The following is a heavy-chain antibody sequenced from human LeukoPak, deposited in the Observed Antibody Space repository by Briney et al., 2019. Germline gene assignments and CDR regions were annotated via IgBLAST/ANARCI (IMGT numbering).Heavy chain of an antibody. CDR2: IYSSGNT. CDR3: ARDLYSSRTNDAFVI. J-gene: IGHJ3*02. Sequence: SETLSLTCAVSGASISSSNYYWGWVRQSPGKGLEWIGNIYSSGNTYYNASLKSRVTMYIDTSKNQFSLKLSSVTAADTAVYYCARDLYSSRTNDAFVIWGQGTMVTVSS. CDR1: GASISSSNYY. V-gene: IGHV4-39*07. D-gene: IGHD6-13*01.